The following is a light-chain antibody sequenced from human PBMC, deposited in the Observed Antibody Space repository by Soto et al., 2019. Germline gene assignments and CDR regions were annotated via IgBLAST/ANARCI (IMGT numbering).Light chain of an antibody. CDR1: QRGSNTY. CDR2: GVS. Sequence: EIVLAQSPGTLSLSPGERATLSCRASQRGSNTYLAWYQQKHGQAPRLLIYGVSSRATGIPDRFSGSGSGTDVTLTSSRLEPGGFAVYDCQQSSSSPVTVGGGTKGEIK. CDR3: QQSSSSPVT. J-gene: IGKJ4*01. V-gene: IGKV3-20*01.